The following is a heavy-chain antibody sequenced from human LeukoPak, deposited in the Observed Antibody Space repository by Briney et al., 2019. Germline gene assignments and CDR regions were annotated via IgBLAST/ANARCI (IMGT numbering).Heavy chain of an antibody. Sequence: ASVKVSCKASGYTFTGYYIHWVRQAPGQGLEWMGWISAYNGNTNYAQKLQGRVTMTTDTSTSTAYMELRSLRSDDTAVYYCARDLVPVSYYYDSSGYDYWGQGTLVTVSS. V-gene: IGHV1-18*04. J-gene: IGHJ4*02. CDR2: ISAYNGNT. CDR1: GYTFTGYY. CDR3: ARDLVPVSYYYDSSGYDY. D-gene: IGHD3-22*01.